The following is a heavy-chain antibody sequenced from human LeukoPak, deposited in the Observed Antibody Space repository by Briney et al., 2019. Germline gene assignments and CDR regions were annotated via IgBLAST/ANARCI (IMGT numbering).Heavy chain of an antibody. V-gene: IGHV4-38-2*02. CDR3: AREHGGCSSTSCYGYYYYYYMDV. J-gene: IGHJ6*03. Sequence: SETLSLTCTVSGYSISSGYYWGWIRQPPGKGLEWIGSIYHSGSTYYNPPLKSRVTISVDTSKNQFSLKLSSVTAADTAVYYCAREHGGCSSTSCYGYYYYYYMDVWGKGTTVTVSS. CDR2: IYHSGST. CDR1: GYSISSGYY. D-gene: IGHD2-2*01.